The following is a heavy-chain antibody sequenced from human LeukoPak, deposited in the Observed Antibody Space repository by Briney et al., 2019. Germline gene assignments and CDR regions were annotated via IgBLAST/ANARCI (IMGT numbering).Heavy chain of an antibody. Sequence: ASATVSCKASGYTFTAYYIQWVRQAPGQGLEWMGTIRPGDTRTTYAQKFQGRVTMTWDMSTTTGYMELSSLRSEDTAVYYCVREKSGGTYDYWGQGTLVTVSS. J-gene: IGHJ4*02. CDR3: VREKSGGTYDY. CDR1: GYTFTAYY. V-gene: IGHV1-46*01. D-gene: IGHD3-16*01. CDR2: IRPGDTRT.